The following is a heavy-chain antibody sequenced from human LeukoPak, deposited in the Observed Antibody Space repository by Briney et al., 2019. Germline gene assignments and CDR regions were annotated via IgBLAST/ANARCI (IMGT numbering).Heavy chain of an antibody. J-gene: IGHJ4*02. D-gene: IGHD6-25*01. V-gene: IGHV5-51*01. CDR1: GYGFTAYW. CDR2: IYPGDSNT. Sequence: GESLKISCKASGYGFTAYWIAWVRQMPGKGLEWMGIIYPGDSNTIYSPSFQGQVTISADKSISTAYLEWSSLKASDTAMYYCARRGYVWTGPGYWGQGTLVTVSS. CDR3: ARRGYVWTGPGY.